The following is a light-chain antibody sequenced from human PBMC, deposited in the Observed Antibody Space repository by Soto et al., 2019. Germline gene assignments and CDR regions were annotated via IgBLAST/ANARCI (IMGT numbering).Light chain of an antibody. CDR2: DSS. CDR3: QQYDDLPLT. CDR1: QDISNY. Sequence: DIQMTQSPSSLSASVGDRVTLTCQASQDISNYLNWYQQKPGQAPKLLIYDSSALETGVPSRFSGSGSATDFTLTISSLQPEDFATYYCQQYDDLPLTFGGGTMVDIK. J-gene: IGKJ4*01. V-gene: IGKV1-33*01.